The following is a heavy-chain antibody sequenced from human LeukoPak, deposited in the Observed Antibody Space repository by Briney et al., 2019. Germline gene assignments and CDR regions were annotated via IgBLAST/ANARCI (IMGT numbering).Heavy chain of an antibody. J-gene: IGHJ4*02. V-gene: IGHV4-39*01. Sequence: SETLSLTCTGSGGSISSSSHYWGGIRQPPGKGLEWIGSIYYSGSTYYNPSLKSRVTISVDTSKNQFSLKLSSVTAADTAVYYCARRGYYGSELDYWGQGTLVTVSS. CDR2: IYYSGST. D-gene: IGHD3-10*01. CDR3: ARRGYYGSELDY. CDR1: GGSISSSSHY.